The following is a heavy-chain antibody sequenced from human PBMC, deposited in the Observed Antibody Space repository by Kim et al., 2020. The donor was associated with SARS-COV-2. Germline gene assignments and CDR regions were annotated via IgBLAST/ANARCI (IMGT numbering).Heavy chain of an antibody. J-gene: IGHJ6*02. CDR2: IKSKTDGGTT. Sequence: GGSLRLSCAASGFTFSNAWMSWVRQAPGKGLEWVGRIKSKTDGGTTDYAAPVKGRFTISRDDSKNTLYLQMNSLKTEDTAVYYCTTEPLDGYVYYYYVMDVWGRGTTVTVSS. D-gene: IGHD5-12*01. V-gene: IGHV3-15*01. CDR1: GFTFSNAW. CDR3: TTEPLDGYVYYYYVMDV.